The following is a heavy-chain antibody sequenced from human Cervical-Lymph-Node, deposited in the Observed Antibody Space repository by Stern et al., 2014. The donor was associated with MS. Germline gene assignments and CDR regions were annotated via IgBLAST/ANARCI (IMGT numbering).Heavy chain of an antibody. J-gene: IGHJ6*02. CDR2: IIPIFATA. CDR1: GGTFSSYA. Sequence: QVQLGQSGAEVKKPGSSVKVSCQASGGTFSSYAISWVRQAPGQGLEWLGGIIPIFATANYAQKLHGRVPLTAHESTRTAYMERSSLRSEDTAVYYCARAGKLRYFDWLLPTYYYYGMDVWGQGTTVTVSS. CDR3: ARAGKLRYFDWLLPTYYYYGMDV. D-gene: IGHD3-9*01. V-gene: IGHV1-69*01.